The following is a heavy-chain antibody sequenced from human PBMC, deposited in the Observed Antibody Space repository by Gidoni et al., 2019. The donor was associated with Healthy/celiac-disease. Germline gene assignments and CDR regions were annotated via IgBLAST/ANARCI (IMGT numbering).Heavy chain of an antibody. CDR2: INAGKGNT. J-gene: IGHJ4*02. CDR1: GYTFTSYA. V-gene: IGHV1-3*01. Sequence: QVQLVQSGAEVTKPGASVKVSCKASGYTFTSYAMHWVRQAPGQRLEWMGWINAGKGNTKYSQKFQGRVTITRDTSASTAYMELSSLRSEDTAVYYCARSMTTVTTVPAYWGQGTLVTVSS. CDR3: ARSMTTVTTVPAY. D-gene: IGHD4-17*01.